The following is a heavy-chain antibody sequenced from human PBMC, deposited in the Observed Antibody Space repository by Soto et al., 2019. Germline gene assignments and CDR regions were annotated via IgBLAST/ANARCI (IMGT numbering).Heavy chain of an antibody. CDR1: GGSISSGDYY. CDR3: ARGYDSSGYYPLDFDY. J-gene: IGHJ4*02. CDR2: IYYSGST. Sequence: SETLSLTCTVSGGSISSGDYYWSWIRQPPGKGLEWIGYIYYSGSTYYNPSLKSRVTISVDTSKNQFSLKLSSVTAADTAVYYCARGYDSSGYYPLDFDYWGQGTLVTVSS. D-gene: IGHD3-22*01. V-gene: IGHV4-30-4*01.